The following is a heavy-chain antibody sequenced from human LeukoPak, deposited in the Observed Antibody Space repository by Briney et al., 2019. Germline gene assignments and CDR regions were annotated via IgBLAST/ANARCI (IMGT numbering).Heavy chain of an antibody. CDR3: ARDDSPAFDI. D-gene: IGHD3-22*01. Sequence: SETLSLTCAVSGGSISSGGYSWSWVRQPPGKGLEWIGYIYHSGSTYYNPSLKSRVTISLDRSKNQFSLKLSSVTAAATAVYYCARDDSPAFDIWGQGTMVTVSS. J-gene: IGHJ3*02. CDR2: IYHSGST. CDR1: GGSISSGGYS. V-gene: IGHV4-30-2*01.